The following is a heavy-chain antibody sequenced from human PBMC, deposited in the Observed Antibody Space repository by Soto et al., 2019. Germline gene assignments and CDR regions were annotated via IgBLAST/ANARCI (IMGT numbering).Heavy chain of an antibody. Sequence: SVKVSCKASGGTFSSYAISWLLHAPGQGLEWMGGIISIFGTANYAQKFQCRVTITADESTSTAYMELSSLKSEDTAVYYCATNIAVASFDYWGQGTLVTVSS. D-gene: IGHD6-19*01. J-gene: IGHJ4*02. CDR2: IISIFGTA. V-gene: IGHV1-69*13. CDR1: GGTFSSYA. CDR3: ATNIAVASFDY.